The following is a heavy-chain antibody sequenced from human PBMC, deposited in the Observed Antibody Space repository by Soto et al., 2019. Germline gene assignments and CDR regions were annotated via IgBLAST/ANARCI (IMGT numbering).Heavy chain of an antibody. Sequence: SETLSLTCDVSGYSINSGYYWGWIRQPPGEGLEWIGTIYHSGSTFYNPSLKSRVTISVDTSKNQFSLKLSSVTAADTAVYYCALLYYYGSGPNWFDPWGQGTLVTVSS. CDR1: GYSINSGYY. CDR2: IYHSGST. J-gene: IGHJ5*02. V-gene: IGHV4-38-2*01. D-gene: IGHD3-10*01. CDR3: ALLYYYGSGPNWFDP.